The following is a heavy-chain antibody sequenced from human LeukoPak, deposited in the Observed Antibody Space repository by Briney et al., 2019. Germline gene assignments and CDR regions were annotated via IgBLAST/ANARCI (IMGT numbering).Heavy chain of an antibody. V-gene: IGHV4-39*01. J-gene: IGHJ4*02. CDR2: IYYSGST. CDR3: ARLGDIVASAPSFDY. D-gene: IGHD5-12*01. CDR1: GGSISSSSYY. Sequence: SETLSLTCTVSGGSISSSSYYWGWIPQPPGKGLEWNGSIYYSGSTYYNPSLKSRVTISVDTSKNQFSLKLSSVTAADTAVYYCARLGDIVASAPSFDYWGQGTLVTVSS.